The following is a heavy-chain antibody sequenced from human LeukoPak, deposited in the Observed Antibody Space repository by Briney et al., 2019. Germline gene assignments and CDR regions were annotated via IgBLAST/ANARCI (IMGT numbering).Heavy chain of an antibody. D-gene: IGHD3-10*01. CDR3: ARPGYNADFHDAFDI. J-gene: IGHJ3*02. CDR1: GGPISSYY. Sequence: PSETLSLTCTVSGGPISSYYWSWIRQPPGKGLEWIGYIYYSGSTNYNPSLKSRVTISVDTSKNQFSLKLSSVTAADTAVYYCARPGYNADFHDAFDIWGQGTMVTVSS. CDR2: IYYSGST. V-gene: IGHV4-59*08.